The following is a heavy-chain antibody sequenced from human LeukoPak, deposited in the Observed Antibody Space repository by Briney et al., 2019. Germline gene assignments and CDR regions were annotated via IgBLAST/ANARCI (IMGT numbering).Heavy chain of an antibody. D-gene: IGHD2-21*02. Sequence: PSETLSLTCTVSGGSISSYYWSWIRQPAGKGLEWIGRIYTSGSTNYNPSLKSRATMSVDTSKNQFSLKLSSVTAADTAVYYCARVGLSSDQGAFDIWGQGTMVTVSS. CDR2: IYTSGST. V-gene: IGHV4-4*07. J-gene: IGHJ3*02. CDR3: ARVGLSSDQGAFDI. CDR1: GGSISSYY.